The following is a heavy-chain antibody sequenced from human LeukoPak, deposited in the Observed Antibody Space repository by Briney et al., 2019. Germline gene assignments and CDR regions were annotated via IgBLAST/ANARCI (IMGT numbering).Heavy chain of an antibody. J-gene: IGHJ3*02. CDR2: ISYDGSNK. Sequence: GGSLRLSCAASGFTFSSYGIHWVRQAPGKGLEWVAVISYDGSNKYYADSVKGRFTISRDNSKNTLYLQMNSLRAEDTAVYYCAKDYYGDYDAFDIWGQGTMVTVSS. CDR3: AKDYYGDYDAFDI. V-gene: IGHV3-30*18. D-gene: IGHD4-17*01. CDR1: GFTFSSYG.